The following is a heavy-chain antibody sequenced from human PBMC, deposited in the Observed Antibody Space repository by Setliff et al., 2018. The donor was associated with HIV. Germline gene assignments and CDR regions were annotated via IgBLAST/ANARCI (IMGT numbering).Heavy chain of an antibody. CDR3: ARETDWDGGFDY. D-gene: IGHD1-1*01. J-gene: IGHJ4*02. V-gene: IGHV1-3*01. Sequence: ASVKVSCKASGYTFTSYAMHWVRQAPGQRLEWMGWINAGKGKTKYSQNFQGRVTITRDTSASTAYMELSSLRSEDTAVYYCARETDWDGGFDYWGQGTLVTVSS. CDR1: GYTFTSYA. CDR2: INAGKGKT.